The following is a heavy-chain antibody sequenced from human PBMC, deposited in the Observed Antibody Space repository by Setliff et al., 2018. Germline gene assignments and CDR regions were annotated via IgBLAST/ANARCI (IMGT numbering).Heavy chain of an antibody. CDR2: IYFTGNT. V-gene: IGHV4-39*01. J-gene: IGHJ5*02. CDR1: GGSVRTSSYY. CDR3: AIHGRFYDFTDYFPNWFDP. D-gene: IGHD3-22*01. Sequence: PSETLSLTCTVSGGSVRTSSYYWGWIRQSPGKGLEWIGSIYFTGNTYYSPSLKSRVTVSADTSKNQFSLKLTSLTATDTAIYYCAIHGRFYDFTDYFPNWFDPWGQGTLVTVS.